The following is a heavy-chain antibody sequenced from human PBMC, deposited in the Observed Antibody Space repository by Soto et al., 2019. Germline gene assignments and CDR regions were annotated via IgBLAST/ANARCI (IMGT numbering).Heavy chain of an antibody. J-gene: IGHJ4*02. Sequence: SETLSLTCTVSGGYINSYFWSWIRQPPGKGLEWIAYIFDSGSTNYNPSLKSRVTISVDTSKNQFSLKLSSVTAADTAVYYCARAAAAGYLYYFDYWGQGTLVTVSS. CDR2: IFDSGST. CDR3: ARAAAAGYLYYFDY. CDR1: GGYINSYF. V-gene: IGHV4-59*01. D-gene: IGHD6-13*01.